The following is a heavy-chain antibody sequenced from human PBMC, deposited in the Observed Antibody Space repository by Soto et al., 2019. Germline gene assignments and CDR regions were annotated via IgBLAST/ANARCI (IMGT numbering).Heavy chain of an antibody. CDR2: IYYSGST. CDR1: GGSISSGGYY. V-gene: IGHV4-31*03. D-gene: IGHD3-22*01. CDR3: ARGVYYDSSLFTTHDYGMDV. J-gene: IGHJ6*02. Sequence: QVQLQESGPGLVKPSQTLSLTCTVSGGSISSGGYYWSWIRQHPGKGLEWIGYIYYSGSTYYNPSLKSRVTISVDTSKNQFSLKLSSVTAADTAVYYCARGVYYDSSLFTTHDYGMDVWGQGTTVTVSS.